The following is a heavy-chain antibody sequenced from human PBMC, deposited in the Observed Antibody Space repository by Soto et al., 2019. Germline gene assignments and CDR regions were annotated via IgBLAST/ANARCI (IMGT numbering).Heavy chain of an antibody. Sequence: QITLKESGPTLVKPTQTLTLTCTFSGFSLSTSLVSVAWIRQPPGKALEWLALIYWDDDKRYSPSLKSRLTITKDTSKNQVVLTMTNMDPVDTATYYCAHATSVLWFGESWGQGTLVTVSS. CDR1: GFSLSTSLVS. CDR2: IYWDDDK. CDR3: AHATSVLWFGES. D-gene: IGHD3-10*01. J-gene: IGHJ4*02. V-gene: IGHV2-5*02.